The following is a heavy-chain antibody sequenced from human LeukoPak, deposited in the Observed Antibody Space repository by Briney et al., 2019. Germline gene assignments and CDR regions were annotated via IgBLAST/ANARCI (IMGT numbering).Heavy chain of an antibody. D-gene: IGHD3-10*01. J-gene: IGHJ4*02. CDR3: ARSSLYGSGSYHNDY. CDR1: GYTFTGYY. Sequence: VASVKVSCKASGYTFTGYYMHWVRQAPGQGLEWMGRINPSSGGTNYAQKFQGRVTMTRDTSISTAYMELSRLRSDDTAVYYCARSSLYGSGSYHNDYWGQGTLVTVSS. CDR2: INPSSGGT. V-gene: IGHV1-2*06.